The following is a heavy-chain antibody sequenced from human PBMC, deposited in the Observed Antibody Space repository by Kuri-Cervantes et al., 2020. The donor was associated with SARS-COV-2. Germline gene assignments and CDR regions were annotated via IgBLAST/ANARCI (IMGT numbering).Heavy chain of an antibody. Sequence: SGPTLVKPTQTLTLTCTFSGFSLSSRGVGVGWFRQPPGKALECLALIYWNSDIRYSPSLRSRLTVTKDTSNNQVVLRMTTMDPVDTGTYYCAHTYYDFWSGHYTGAFDMWGQGTVVTVSS. CDR3: AHTYYDFWSGHYTGAFDM. D-gene: IGHD3-3*01. J-gene: IGHJ3*02. V-gene: IGHV2-5*01. CDR2: IYWNSDI. CDR1: GFSLSSRGVG.